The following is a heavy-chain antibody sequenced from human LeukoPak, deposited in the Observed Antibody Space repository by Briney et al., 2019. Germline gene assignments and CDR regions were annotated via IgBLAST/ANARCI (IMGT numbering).Heavy chain of an antibody. D-gene: IGHD5-18*01. Sequence: GASVKVSCKASGYTFTGYYMHWVRQAPGQGLEWMGWINPNSGGTNYAQKFQGRVTMTRDTSISTAYMELSRLRSDDTAVYYCAKDTDPLYYYYYMDVWGKGTTVTISS. V-gene: IGHV1-2*02. CDR1: GYTFTGYY. CDR3: AKDTDPLYYYYYMDV. CDR2: INPNSGGT. J-gene: IGHJ6*03.